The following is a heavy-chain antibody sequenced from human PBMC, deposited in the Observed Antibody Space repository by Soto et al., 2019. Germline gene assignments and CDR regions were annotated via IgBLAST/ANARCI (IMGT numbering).Heavy chain of an antibody. CDR3: ATGLIVATIREYYFDY. Sequence: GASVKVSCKVSGYTLTELSMHWVRQAPGKGLEWMGGFDPEDGETIYAQKFQGRVTMTEDTSTDTAYMELSSLRSEDTAVYYCATGLIVATIREYYFDYWGQGTLVTVS. J-gene: IGHJ4*02. V-gene: IGHV1-24*01. D-gene: IGHD5-12*01. CDR1: GYTLTELS. CDR2: FDPEDGET.